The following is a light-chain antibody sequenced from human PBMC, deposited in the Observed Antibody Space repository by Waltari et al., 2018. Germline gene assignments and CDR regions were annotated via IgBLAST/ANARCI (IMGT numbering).Light chain of an antibody. CDR1: QSFSSNS. J-gene: IGKJ2*03. V-gene: IGKV3-20*01. CDR2: GAS. CDR3: QEYGRSPLYS. Sequence: ELVLTQSPGTLSLSPGERATLSCRSTQSFSSNSLAWYRPKPGPAPSLLIYGASSRATGIPHRFSGIGSGNDFSRTISRLAPKDCAVYYCQEYGRSPLYSFGQGTKVEIK.